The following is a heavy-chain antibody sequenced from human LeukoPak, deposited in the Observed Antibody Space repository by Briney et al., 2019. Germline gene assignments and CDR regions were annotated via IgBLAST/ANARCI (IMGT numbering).Heavy chain of an antibody. CDR1: GFTFSDYS. Sequence: GSLRLSCAASGFTFSDYSINWVRQAPGKGLEWVAYISTNSKTIYSGDSVKGRFSISRDNDKNLLYLQMDSLRVEDTAVYHCATYFDSTGYFEEAYDTWGQGTLVTVSA. CDR2: ISTNSKTI. J-gene: IGHJ4*03. CDR3: ATYFDSTGYFEEAYDT. V-gene: IGHV3-48*01. D-gene: IGHD3-22*01.